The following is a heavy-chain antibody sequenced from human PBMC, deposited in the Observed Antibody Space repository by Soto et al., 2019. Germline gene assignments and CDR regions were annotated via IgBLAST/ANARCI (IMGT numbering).Heavy chain of an antibody. Sequence: SETLSLTCTVSGGSISSGDYYWSWIRQPPGKGLEWIGYIYYSGSTYYNPSLKSRVTISVDTSKNQFSLKLSSVTAADTAVYYCARDNILGILYGGMDVWGQGTTVTASS. J-gene: IGHJ6*02. D-gene: IGHD3-3*01. CDR2: IYYSGST. CDR1: GGSISSGDYY. V-gene: IGHV4-30-4*01. CDR3: ARDNILGILYGGMDV.